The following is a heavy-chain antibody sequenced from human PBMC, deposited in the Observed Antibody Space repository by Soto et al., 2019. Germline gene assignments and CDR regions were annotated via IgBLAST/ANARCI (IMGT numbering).Heavy chain of an antibody. CDR2: IKSKTDGGTT. CDR1: GFTVSNAW. D-gene: IGHD2-2*01. V-gene: IGHV3-15*01. CDR3: TTDSSTTHGPRNMDV. J-gene: IGHJ6*03. Sequence: PGGSLRLSCAASGFTVSNAWMSWVRQAPGKGLEWVGRIKSKTDGGTTDYAAPVKGRFTISRDDSKNTLYLQMNSLKTEDTAVYYCTTDSSTTHGPRNMDVWGKGTTVTVSS.